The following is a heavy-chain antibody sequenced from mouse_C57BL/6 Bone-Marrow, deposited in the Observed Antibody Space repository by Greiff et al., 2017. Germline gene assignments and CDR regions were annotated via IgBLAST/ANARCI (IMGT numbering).Heavy chain of an antibody. Sequence: QVQLQQSGPGLVQPSQSLSITCTVSGFSLTSYGVHWVRQSPGKGLEWLGVIWSGGSTDYNAALISSLSTSQVNYNTQASFKLNSLQADDTAMYYCARSWAFDYWGQGTTLTVSS. CDR2: IWSGGST. CDR3: ARSWAFDY. J-gene: IGHJ2*01. D-gene: IGHD4-1*01. V-gene: IGHV2-2*01. CDR1: GFSLTSYG.